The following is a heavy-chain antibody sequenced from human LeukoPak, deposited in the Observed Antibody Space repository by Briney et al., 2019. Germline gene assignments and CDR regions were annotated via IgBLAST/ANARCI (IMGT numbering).Heavy chain of an antibody. V-gene: IGHV4-39*01. CDR1: GGSISSSSYY. Sequence: SETLSLTCTVSGGSISSSSYYWGWIRQPPGRGLEWIGSIYYSGGTYYNPSLKSRVTISVDTSKNQFSLKLSSVTAADTAVYYCARTYSSSWYLYFDYWGQGTLVTVSS. D-gene: IGHD6-13*01. CDR2: IYYSGGT. J-gene: IGHJ4*02. CDR3: ARTYSSSWYLYFDY.